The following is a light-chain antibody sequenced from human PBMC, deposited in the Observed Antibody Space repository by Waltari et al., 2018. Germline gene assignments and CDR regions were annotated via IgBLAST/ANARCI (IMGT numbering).Light chain of an antibody. CDR3: CSYAGGHVV. CDR2: EVT. V-gene: IGLV2-8*01. J-gene: IGLJ2*01. Sequence: QPTLTQPPSASASPGPSVTISCPAPSSDVGHYNYVPWYQCHPGKAPKFIIYEVTNRPSGVPDRFSGSKSGNTASLTVSGLQAEDEADYYCCSYAGGHVVFGGGTRVTVL. CDR1: SSDVGHYNY.